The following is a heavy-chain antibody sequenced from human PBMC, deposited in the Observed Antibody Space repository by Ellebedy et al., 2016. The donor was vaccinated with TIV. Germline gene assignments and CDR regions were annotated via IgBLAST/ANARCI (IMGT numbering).Heavy chain of an antibody. V-gene: IGHV1-69*13. CDR1: GYTFTSYD. CDR3: ANEDCSSTSCSLDY. CDR2: IIPIFGTT. D-gene: IGHD2-2*01. J-gene: IGHJ4*02. Sequence: SVKVSXKASGYTFTSYDINWVRQAPGQGLEWMGGIIPIFGTTNYAQNFQGRVTITADESTSTAYMELSSLRSEDTAVYYCANEDCSSTSCSLDYWGQGTLVTVSS.